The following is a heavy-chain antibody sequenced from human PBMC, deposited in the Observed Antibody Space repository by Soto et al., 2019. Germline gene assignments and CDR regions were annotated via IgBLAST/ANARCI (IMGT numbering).Heavy chain of an antibody. CDR1: GGSISVFY. D-gene: IGHD1-1*01. CDR3: ARGISALEFDY. CDR2: IYYTGAT. J-gene: IGHJ4*02. Sequence: SDTLSLTCTVSGGSISVFYWSWIRQPPGKGLEWIGFIYYTGATSYNPSLKSRVTMSIDTSRNQLSLEMTSVTAADTAVFYCARGISALEFDYWGQGALVTVSS. V-gene: IGHV4-59*08.